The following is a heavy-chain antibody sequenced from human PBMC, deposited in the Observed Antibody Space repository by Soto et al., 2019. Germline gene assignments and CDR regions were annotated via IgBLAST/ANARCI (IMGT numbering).Heavy chain of an antibody. Sequence: ASVKVSCKASGYTFTSYDINWVRQATGQGLEWMGWMNPNSGNTGYAQKFQGRVTMTRNTSISTAYMELSSLRSEDTAVYYCARDDLAAAGTPGYYYYYMDVWGKGTTVTVSS. V-gene: IGHV1-8*01. CDR1: GYTFTSYD. D-gene: IGHD6-13*01. CDR3: ARDDLAAAGTPGYYYYYMDV. CDR2: MNPNSGNT. J-gene: IGHJ6*03.